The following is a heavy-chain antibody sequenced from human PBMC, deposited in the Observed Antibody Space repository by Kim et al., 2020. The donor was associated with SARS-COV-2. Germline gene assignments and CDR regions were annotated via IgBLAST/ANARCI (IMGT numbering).Heavy chain of an antibody. J-gene: IGHJ2*01. CDR2: INHSGST. V-gene: IGHV4-34*01. CDR1: GGSFSGYY. Sequence: SETLSLTCAVYGGSFSGYYWSWIRQPPGKGLEWIGEINHSGSTNYNPSLKSRVTISVDTSKNQFSLKLSSVTAADTAVYYCARAIRVSRSFKKGYSYGYAPAHWYFDLWGRGTLVTVSS. CDR3: ARAIRVSRSFKKGYSYGYAPAHWYFDL. D-gene: IGHD5-18*01.